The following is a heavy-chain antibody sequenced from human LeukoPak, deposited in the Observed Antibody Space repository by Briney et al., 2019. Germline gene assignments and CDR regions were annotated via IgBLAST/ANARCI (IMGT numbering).Heavy chain of an antibody. Sequence: GGSLRLSCAASGFTFCNYEMNWVRQAPGQGREWVSYIGSSGRAIYYADSVRGRFTITRDNAQSSLYLQIDSLRAEDTAVYYCARVGYDWNRFDCWGQGTLVTVSS. J-gene: IGHJ4*02. D-gene: IGHD1-20*01. CDR1: GFTFCNYE. CDR3: ARVGYDWNRFDC. CDR2: IGSSGRAI. V-gene: IGHV3-48*03.